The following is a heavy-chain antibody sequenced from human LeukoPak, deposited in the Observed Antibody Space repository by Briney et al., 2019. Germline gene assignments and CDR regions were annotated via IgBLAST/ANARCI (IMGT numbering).Heavy chain of an antibody. D-gene: IGHD4-17*01. J-gene: IGHJ4*02. CDR3: ARDLTDYGDHAEPGY. Sequence: PGGSLRLSCAASGFTFSSYSKNWVRQAPGKGLEWVSSISSSSSYIYYADSVKGRFTISRDNAKNSLYLQMNSLRAEDTAVYYCARDLTDYGDHAEPGYWGQGTLVTVSS. CDR1: GFTFSSYS. CDR2: ISSSSSYI. V-gene: IGHV3-21*01.